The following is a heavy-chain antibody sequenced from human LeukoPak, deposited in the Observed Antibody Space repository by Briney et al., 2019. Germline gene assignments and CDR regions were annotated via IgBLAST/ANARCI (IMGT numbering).Heavy chain of an antibody. CDR1: GYSFRSYG. J-gene: IGHJ4*02. D-gene: IGHD6-13*01. CDR2: ISADNGNT. Sequence: ASVKVSCKASGYSFRSYGISWVRQAPGQGLEWMGWISADNGNTEYAQKFQGRVTMTTDTSTSTAYMELRSLRSDDTAVYYCARIAAAGEYWGQGTLVTVSS. V-gene: IGHV1-18*01. CDR3: ARIAAAGEY.